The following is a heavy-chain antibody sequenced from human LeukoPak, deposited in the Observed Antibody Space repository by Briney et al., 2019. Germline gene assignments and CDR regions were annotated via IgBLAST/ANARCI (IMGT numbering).Heavy chain of an antibody. Sequence: PSETLSLTCTVSGGSISSYYWSWIRQPPGKGLELIGYIYYSGSSNYNPSLKSRVTISVDTSKNQFSLKLSSVTAADTAVYYCARGFQQFDYWGQGTLVTVSS. CDR2: IYYSGSS. CDR3: ARGFQQFDY. J-gene: IGHJ4*02. D-gene: IGHD1/OR15-1a*01. CDR1: GGSISSYY. V-gene: IGHV4-59*01.